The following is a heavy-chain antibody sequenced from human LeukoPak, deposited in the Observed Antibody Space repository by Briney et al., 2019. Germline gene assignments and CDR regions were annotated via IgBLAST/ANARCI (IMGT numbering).Heavy chain of an antibody. CDR2: IFPSGGEI. CDR1: GFTFSTFA. V-gene: IGHV3-23*01. CDR3: ATYRQVLLPFEP. D-gene: IGHD2-8*02. J-gene: IGHJ5*02. Sequence: GGSLRLSCAASGFTFSTFAMIWVRQPPGKGLEWVSSIFPSGGEIHYADSVRGRFTISRDNSKSTLSLQMNSLRAEDTAIYYCATYRQVLLPFEPWGQGTVVTVSS.